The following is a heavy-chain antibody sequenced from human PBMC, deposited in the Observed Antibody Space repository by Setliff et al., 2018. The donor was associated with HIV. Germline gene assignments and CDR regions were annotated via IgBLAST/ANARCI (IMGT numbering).Heavy chain of an antibody. D-gene: IGHD3-9*01. J-gene: IGHJ4*02. CDR1: GFSISSRYY. CDR3: AGSILTGYYTFGADY. Sequence: PSETLSLTCDVSGFSISSRYYWGWIRQPPGKGLEWIGCVYHTGSAYYNPSLKSRLTMSVDTSKNQFSLKLRSVTAADTALYYCAGSILTGYYTFGADYWGQGTLVTVSS. V-gene: IGHV4-38-2*01. CDR2: VYHTGSA.